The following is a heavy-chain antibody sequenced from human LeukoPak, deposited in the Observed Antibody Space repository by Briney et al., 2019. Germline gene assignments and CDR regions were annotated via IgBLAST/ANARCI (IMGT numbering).Heavy chain of an antibody. J-gene: IGHJ4*02. CDR2: INHSGST. CDR1: GGSFSGYY. D-gene: IGHD2-15*01. CDR3: ARLSLVVVAATLVGPYYFDY. Sequence: SETLSLTCAVYGGSFSGYYWSWIRQPPGKGLEWIGEINHSGSTNYNPSLKSRVTISVDTSKNQFSLKLSSVTAADTAVYYCARLSLVVVAATLVGPYYFDYWGQGTLVTVSS. V-gene: IGHV4-34*01.